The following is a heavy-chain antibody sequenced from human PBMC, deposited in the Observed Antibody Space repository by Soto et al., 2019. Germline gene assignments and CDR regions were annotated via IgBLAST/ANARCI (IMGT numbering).Heavy chain of an antibody. CDR2: ARNKAHSYTT. D-gene: IGHD2-8*01. CDR3: ARLMGTSFDL. CDR1: GITFSDHH. J-gene: IGHJ4*02. Sequence: PVGSLRLSCAASGITFSDHHMDWVRQAPGKGLEWVGRARNKAHSYTTAYAASVKGRFTISRDDSKNSLSLQMNSLKTEDTAVYFCARLMGTSFDLWGQGNQVTVSS. V-gene: IGHV3-72*01.